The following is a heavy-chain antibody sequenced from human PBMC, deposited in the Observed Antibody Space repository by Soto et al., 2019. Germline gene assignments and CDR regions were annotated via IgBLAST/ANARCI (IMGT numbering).Heavy chain of an antibody. J-gene: IGHJ5*02. D-gene: IGHD3-22*01. Sequence: PGGSLRLSCAASGFTFSSYAMSWVRQAPGKGLEWVSAISGSGGSTYYADSVKGRFTISRDNSKNTLYLQMNSLRAEDTAVYYCAKGHYYDSSGYYNWFDPWGQGALVTVSS. CDR1: GFTFSSYA. V-gene: IGHV3-23*01. CDR2: ISGSGGST. CDR3: AKGHYYDSSGYYNWFDP.